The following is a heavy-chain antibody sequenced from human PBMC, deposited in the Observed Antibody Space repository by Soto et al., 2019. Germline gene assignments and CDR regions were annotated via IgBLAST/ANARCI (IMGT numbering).Heavy chain of an antibody. D-gene: IGHD1-1*01. CDR1: GDSVSSNSAA. Sequence: SQTLSLTCAISGDSVSSNSAAWNWIRQCPSRGLEWRGRTYYRSKWYNDYAVSVKSRITINPDTSKNPFSLQLNSVPPAATAVYYCAREYNWNDRDYYYYMDVWGKGTTVTVSS. J-gene: IGHJ6*03. V-gene: IGHV6-1*01. CDR3: AREYNWNDRDYYYYMDV. CDR2: TYYRSKWYN.